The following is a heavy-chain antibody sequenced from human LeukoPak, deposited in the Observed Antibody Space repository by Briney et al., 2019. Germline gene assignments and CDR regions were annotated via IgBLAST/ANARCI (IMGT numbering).Heavy chain of an antibody. D-gene: IGHD5-18*01. CDR2: ISAYNGNT. Sequence: ASVTVSCKASGYTFTSYEINWVRQAPGQGLEWMGWISAYNGNTNYAQKLQGRVTMTTDTSTSTAYMELRSLRAEDTAVYYCARVQVLGLEASYGYGSWGQGTLVTVSS. V-gene: IGHV1-18*01. CDR1: GYTFTSYE. J-gene: IGHJ4*02. CDR3: ARVQVLGLEASYGYGS.